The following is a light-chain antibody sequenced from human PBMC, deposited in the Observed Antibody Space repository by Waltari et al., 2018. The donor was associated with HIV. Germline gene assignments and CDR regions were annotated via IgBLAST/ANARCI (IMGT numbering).Light chain of an antibody. CDR1: SSNIGSND. Sequence: QSVLTQPPPVSAAAGQKVTISCSGSSSNIGSNDVSWYQQLPGTAPKLLIYENNKRPSGIPDRFSGSKSGTSATLGITGLQTWDEADYYCGTWDTSLSGVVFGGGTKLTVL. J-gene: IGLJ2*01. V-gene: IGLV1-51*02. CDR2: ENN. CDR3: GTWDTSLSGVV.